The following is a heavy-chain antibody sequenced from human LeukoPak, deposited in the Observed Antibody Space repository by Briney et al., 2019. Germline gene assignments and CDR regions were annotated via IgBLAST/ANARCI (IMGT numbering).Heavy chain of an antibody. Sequence: SLRLSCAASGFTFSSYGMHWVRQAPGKGREGVAVIWYDGSNKYYADSVKGRFTISRDNSKNTLYLQMNSLRAEDTAVYYCAKARYCSSTSCSELDYWGQGTLATVSS. V-gene: IGHV3-33*06. J-gene: IGHJ4*02. CDR3: AKARYCSSTSCSELDY. CDR1: GFTFSSYG. D-gene: IGHD2-2*01. CDR2: IWYDGSNK.